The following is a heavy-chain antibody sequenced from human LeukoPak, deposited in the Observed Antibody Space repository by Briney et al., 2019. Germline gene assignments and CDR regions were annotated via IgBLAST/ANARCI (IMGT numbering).Heavy chain of an antibody. CDR2: ISGGSDTI. D-gene: IGHD7-27*01. Sequence: GGSLRLSCAASGFTFSSYSMNWVRQAPGKGPEWLSYISGGSDTIYYADSVKGRFTISRDNARNSLYLQMNNLRADDTAVYYCARAGDYWGQGTLVTVSS. CDR3: ARAGDY. J-gene: IGHJ4*02. V-gene: IGHV3-48*01. CDR1: GFTFSSYS.